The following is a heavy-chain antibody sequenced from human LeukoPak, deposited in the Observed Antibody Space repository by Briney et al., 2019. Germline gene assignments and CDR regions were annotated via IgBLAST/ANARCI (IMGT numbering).Heavy chain of an antibody. J-gene: IGHJ5*02. V-gene: IGHV1-69*05. CDR3: ARDPRYCGSTTCYGIFWFDP. Sequence: ASVKVSCKASGGTFDSHAISWVRQAPGQGLEWLGGIIPIFKTPNYAPKFQGRVTITTDESATTAYMELTSLRPEDTAVYYCARDPRYCGSTTCYGIFWFDPWGQGTLVTVSS. D-gene: IGHD2-2*01. CDR2: IIPIFKTP. CDR1: GGTFDSHA.